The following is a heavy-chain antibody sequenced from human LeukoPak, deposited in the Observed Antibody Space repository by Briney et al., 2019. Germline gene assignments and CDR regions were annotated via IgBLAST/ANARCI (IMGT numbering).Heavy chain of an antibody. V-gene: IGHV1-2*02. CDR2: INPDNGGT. CDR1: GYTFTDYY. CDR3: VRDNGSSYYRGWFDP. Sequence: VASVKVSCKASGYTFTDYYIHWVRQAPGQGLEWMGWINPDNGGTNYEQKFQGRVTMTRETSISTAYMELSRLRSDDTAVYYCVRDNGSSYYRGWFDPWGQGTLVTVSS. D-gene: IGHD4-11*01. J-gene: IGHJ5*02.